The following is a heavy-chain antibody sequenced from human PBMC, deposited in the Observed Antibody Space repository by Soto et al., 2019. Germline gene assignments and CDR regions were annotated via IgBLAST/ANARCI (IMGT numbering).Heavy chain of an antibody. V-gene: IGHV5-51*01. Sequence: GESLKISCKGSGYSFTSYWIGWVRQMPGKGLEWMGIIYPGDSDTRYSPSFQGQVTISADKSISTAYLQWSSLKASDTAVYYCAKDRRADWESYYYYAMDVWGQGTTVTVSS. J-gene: IGHJ6*02. CDR2: IYPGDSDT. CDR3: AKDRRADWESYYYYAMDV. CDR1: GYSFTSYW. D-gene: IGHD1-26*01.